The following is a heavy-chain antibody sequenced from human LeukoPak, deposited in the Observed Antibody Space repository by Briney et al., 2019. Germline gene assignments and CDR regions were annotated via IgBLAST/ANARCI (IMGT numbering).Heavy chain of an antibody. Sequence: SETLSLTCTVSGGSISSGGYYWSWIRQHPGKGLEWIGHIDNSGSTYYKPSLKSRVSISVDTSKNQFSLKLNSVTAADTAVYYCARDNYAEDYYDSSGYYPIDYWGQGTLVTVSS. J-gene: IGHJ4*02. CDR2: IDNSGST. CDR1: GGSISSGGYY. V-gene: IGHV4-31*02. D-gene: IGHD3-22*01. CDR3: ARDNYAEDYYDSSGYYPIDY.